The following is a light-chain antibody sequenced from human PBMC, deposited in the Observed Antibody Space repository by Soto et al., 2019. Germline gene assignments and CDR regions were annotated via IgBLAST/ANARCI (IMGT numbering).Light chain of an antibody. CDR2: AAS. V-gene: IGKV1-16*01. CDR3: QHYNSYSEA. Sequence: DIQLTQSPSSLSASVGDKVTITCRASQSIRSYLNWVQQKPGKAPKLLIYAASSLQSGVPSRFSGSGSGTDFTLTISSLQPDDFATYYCQHYNSYSEAFGQGTKVDIK. J-gene: IGKJ1*01. CDR1: QSIRSY.